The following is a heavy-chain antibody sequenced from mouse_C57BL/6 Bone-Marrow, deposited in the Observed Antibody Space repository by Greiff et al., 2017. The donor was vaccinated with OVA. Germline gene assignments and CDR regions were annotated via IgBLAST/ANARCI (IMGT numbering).Heavy chain of an antibody. CDR1: GYTFTDYD. V-gene: IGHV1-15*01. Sequence: VQLQQSGAELVRPGASVTLSCKASGYTFTDYDMHWVKQTPVHGLEWIGAIDPETGGTAYNQKFKGKAILTADKSSSTAYMELRSLTSEDSAVYYCTTYYSNLDYWGQGTTLTVSS. J-gene: IGHJ2*01. D-gene: IGHD2-5*01. CDR2: IDPETGGT. CDR3: TTYYSNLDY.